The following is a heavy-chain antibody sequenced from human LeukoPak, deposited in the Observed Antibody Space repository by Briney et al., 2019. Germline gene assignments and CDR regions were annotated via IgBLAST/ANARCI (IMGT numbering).Heavy chain of an antibody. Sequence: SDTLSLTCAVSGYSISSSNWWGWIRQPPGKGLEWIGYIYYSGSTNYNPSLKSRVTMSVDTSKNQFSLKLSSVTALDTAVYYCASGVGFWSGYFEWGQGTLVTVSS. CDR1: GYSISSSNW. CDR2: IYYSGST. CDR3: ASGVGFWSGYFE. D-gene: IGHD3-3*01. J-gene: IGHJ4*02. V-gene: IGHV4-28*06.